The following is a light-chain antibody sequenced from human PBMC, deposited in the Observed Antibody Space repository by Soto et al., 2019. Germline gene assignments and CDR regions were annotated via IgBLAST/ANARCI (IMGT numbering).Light chain of an antibody. CDR1: SSDVGGYNY. CDR3: ISYTSSSTLGYV. J-gene: IGLJ1*01. V-gene: IGLV2-14*01. CDR2: DVS. Sequence: QSALTQPASVSGSPGQSITISCTGTSSDVGGYNYVSWYQQHPGKAPKLMIYDVSNRPSGVSNRFSGSKSGNTASLTISGLQAEDEADYYCISYTSSSTLGYVFGTGTKLTVL.